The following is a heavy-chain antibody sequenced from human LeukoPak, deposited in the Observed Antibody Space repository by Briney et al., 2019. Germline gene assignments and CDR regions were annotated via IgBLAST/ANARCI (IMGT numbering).Heavy chain of an antibody. Sequence: GASVKVSCMASGYTFTSYALHWVRQAPGQRLAWMGWINPFNGNTKHSQKFQGRVTITRDTSASTAYMELISLRSEDTAVYYGARILTGYPDDAFDIWGQGTMVTVSS. V-gene: IGHV1-3*01. D-gene: IGHD3-9*01. CDR1: GYTFTSYA. CDR3: ARILTGYPDDAFDI. J-gene: IGHJ3*02. CDR2: INPFNGNT.